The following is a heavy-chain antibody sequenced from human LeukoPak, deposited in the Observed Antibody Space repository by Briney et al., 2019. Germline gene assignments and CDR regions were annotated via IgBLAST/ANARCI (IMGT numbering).Heavy chain of an antibody. V-gene: IGHV4-59*01. D-gene: IGHD3-10*01. Sequence: SETLSLTCTVSGGSISTYYWTWIRQPPGKGLERIGYIYYTGSTTYNPSLKSRVTISLDTSRNQFSLKLSSVTAADTAVYYCARAGGLPRGDAFDIWGQGTRVTVSS. CDR2: IYYTGST. CDR3: ARAGGLPRGDAFDI. CDR1: GGSISTYY. J-gene: IGHJ3*02.